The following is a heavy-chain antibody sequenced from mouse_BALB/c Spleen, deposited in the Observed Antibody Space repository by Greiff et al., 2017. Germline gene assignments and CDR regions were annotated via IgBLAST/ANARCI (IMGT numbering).Heavy chain of an antibody. CDR1: GYTFTSYW. CDR2: IYPGNSDT. D-gene: IGHD1-1*01. CDR3: TRGSSYGYFDV. Sequence: EVQLQQSGAVLARPGASVKMSCKASGYTFTSYWMHWVKQRPGQGLEWIGAIYPGNSDTSYNQKFKGKAKLTAVTSTSTAYMELSSLTNEDSAVYYCTRGSSYGYFDVWGAGTTVTVSS. V-gene: IGHV1-5*01. J-gene: IGHJ1*01.